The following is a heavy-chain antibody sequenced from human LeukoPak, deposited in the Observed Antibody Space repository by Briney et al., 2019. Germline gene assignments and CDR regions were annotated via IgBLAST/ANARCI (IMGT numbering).Heavy chain of an antibody. CDR1: GFTFSSYA. Sequence: GGSLRLSCAASGFTFSSYAMSWVRPPAGKGLGWVSAISGSGGSTYYADSGKGRFTISRDNSKNTLYLQMNSLRAEDTAVYYCAKLDHWGTDYWGQGTLVTVSS. CDR2: ISGSGGST. J-gene: IGHJ4*02. D-gene: IGHD3-16*01. CDR3: AKLDHWGTDY. V-gene: IGHV3-23*01.